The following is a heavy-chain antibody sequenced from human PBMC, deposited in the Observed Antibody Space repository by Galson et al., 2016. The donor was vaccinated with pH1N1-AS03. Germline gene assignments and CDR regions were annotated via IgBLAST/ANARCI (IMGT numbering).Heavy chain of an antibody. CDR2: IPYDGNNK. Sequence: SLRLSCAASGFSFSSYGMHWARQAPGKGLEWVAFIPYDGNNKYYSDSVKGRFTISRDNSKNTVDLKMNSLRSEDTAVYYCAKDHSNFYCMAVWGQGTTVTVSS. CDR1: GFSFSSYG. D-gene: IGHD4-11*01. V-gene: IGHV3-30*02. CDR3: AKDHSNFYCMAV. J-gene: IGHJ6*02.